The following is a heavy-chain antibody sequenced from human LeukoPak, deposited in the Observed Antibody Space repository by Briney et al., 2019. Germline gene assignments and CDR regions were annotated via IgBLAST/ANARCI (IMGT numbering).Heavy chain of an antibody. V-gene: IGHV3-21*01. CDR1: GFTFSSYS. Sequence: PGGSLRLSCAASGFTFSSYSMNWVRQAPGKGLGWVSSISSSSSYIYYADSVKGRFTISRDNAKNSLYLQMNSLRAEDTAVYYCATWGAGDAFDIWGQGTMVTVSS. D-gene: IGHD1-26*01. J-gene: IGHJ3*02. CDR3: ATWGAGDAFDI. CDR2: ISSSSSYI.